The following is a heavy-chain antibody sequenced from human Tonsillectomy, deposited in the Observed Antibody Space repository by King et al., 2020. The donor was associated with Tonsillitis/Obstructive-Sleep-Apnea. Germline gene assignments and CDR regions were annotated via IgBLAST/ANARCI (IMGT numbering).Heavy chain of an antibody. J-gene: IGHJ4*02. D-gene: IGHD6-13*01. CDR2: ISWNSGSI. Sequence: VQLVESGGGLVQPGRSLRLSCAASGFTFDDYAMHWVRQAPGKGLEWVSGISWNSGSIGYADSVKGRFTISRDNAKNSLYLQMNSLRAEDTALYYCAKDMGPDIAAATIDYWGQGTLVTVSS. V-gene: IGHV3-9*01. CDR1: GFTFDDYA. CDR3: AKDMGPDIAAATIDY.